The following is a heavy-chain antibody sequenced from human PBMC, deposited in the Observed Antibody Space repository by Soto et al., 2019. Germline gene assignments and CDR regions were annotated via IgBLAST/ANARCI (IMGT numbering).Heavy chain of an antibody. CDR1: GCPFTRYH. D-gene: IGHD1-1*01. Sequence: QVQLVQSGAEVEKPGASVKVSCKASGCPFTRYHINWVRQATGQGLEWMGWMSPDNGETGYAQKFQGRITMTSDTSISTAYMELSSLSPEDTAIYYCARGIDAGVDVWGQGTTVTVSS. J-gene: IGHJ6*02. CDR3: ARGIDAGVDV. V-gene: IGHV1-8*01. CDR2: MSPDNGET.